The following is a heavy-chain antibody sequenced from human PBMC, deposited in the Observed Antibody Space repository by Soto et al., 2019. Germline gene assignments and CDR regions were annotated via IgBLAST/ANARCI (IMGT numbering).Heavy chain of an antibody. Sequence: QVQLQESGPGLVKPSETLSLTCTVSGDSISSSYWNWIRQAPGKGLEWIGYIDDTGSTNYNPSLKRRVTLSVDPSKNQYSLKLSSVTAADTAVYYCARGVLEWLLRDSYYYYMDVWGKGTTVTVSS. V-gene: IGHV4-59*01. D-gene: IGHD3-3*01. J-gene: IGHJ6*03. CDR1: GDSISSSY. CDR2: IDDTGST. CDR3: ARGVLEWLLRDSYYYYMDV.